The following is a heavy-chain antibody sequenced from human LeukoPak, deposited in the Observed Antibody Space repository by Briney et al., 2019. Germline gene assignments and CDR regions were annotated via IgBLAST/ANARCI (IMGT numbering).Heavy chain of an antibody. Sequence: ASVKVSCKASGYTFTGYYMHWVRQAPGQGLEWMGRINPNSGGTNYAQKFQGRVTMTRDTSISTAYMELSRLRSDDTAVYYCARVLATVTTGPDYWGQGTLVTVSS. V-gene: IGHV1-2*06. D-gene: IGHD4-17*01. CDR1: GYTFTGYY. J-gene: IGHJ4*02. CDR3: ARVLATVTTGPDY. CDR2: INPNSGGT.